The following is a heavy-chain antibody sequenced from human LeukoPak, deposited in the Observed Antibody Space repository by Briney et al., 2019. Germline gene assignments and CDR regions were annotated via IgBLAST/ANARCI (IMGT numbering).Heavy chain of an antibody. Sequence: SETLSLTCTVSGASIRNFYSTWIRQPPGKGLEWIGNIYSSGNTNYNPSLQSRVTISVDTSKNQFSLKLMSVTAADTAVYYCARDIGASSYYGAGTYNWFDPWGQGTLVTVSS. J-gene: IGHJ5*02. CDR2: IYSSGNT. CDR1: GASIRNFY. V-gene: IGHV4-59*01. D-gene: IGHD3-10*01. CDR3: ARDIGASSYYGAGTYNWFDP.